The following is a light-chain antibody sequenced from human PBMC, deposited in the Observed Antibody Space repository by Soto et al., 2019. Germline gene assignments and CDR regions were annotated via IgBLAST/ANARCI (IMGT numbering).Light chain of an antibody. CDR1: QDISNY. CDR2: DAS. Sequence: DVHMTLSASSLSASVGNSVTIICQASQDISNYLNWYQQKPGKAPKLLIYDASNLETGVPSRFSGSGSGTDFTFTISSLQTEDIATYYCQQYDNLPWTFGQGTKVDIK. CDR3: QQYDNLPWT. V-gene: IGKV1-33*01. J-gene: IGKJ1*01.